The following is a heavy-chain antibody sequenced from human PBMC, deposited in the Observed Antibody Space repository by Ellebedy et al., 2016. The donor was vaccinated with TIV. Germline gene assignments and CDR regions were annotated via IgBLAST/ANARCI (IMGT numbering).Heavy chain of an antibody. D-gene: IGHD3-10*01. CDR2: IIPIFGTA. CDR1: GGTFSSYA. V-gene: IGHV1-69*13. Sequence: SVKVSCXASGGTFSSYAISWVRQAPGQGLEWMGGIIPIFGTANYAQKFQGRVTITADESTSTAYMELSSLRSDDTAVYYCAREMTALLWFGVDYWGQGTLVTVSS. CDR3: AREMTALLWFGVDY. J-gene: IGHJ4*02.